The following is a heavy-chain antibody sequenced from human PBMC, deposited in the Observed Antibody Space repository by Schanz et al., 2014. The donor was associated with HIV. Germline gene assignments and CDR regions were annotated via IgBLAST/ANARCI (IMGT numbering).Heavy chain of an antibody. Sequence: QVQLVQSGSEVGKPGASVKVSCKASGYTFTNYAFGWVRQAPGQGLEWVGSINTYNGQTDYGRKLQGRVTMTTDRSTSTAYMELRSLTSDDTAVYYCARGERTVHDAFDIWGQGTMVTVSS. CDR1: GYTFTNYA. CDR2: INTYNGQT. D-gene: IGHD4-17*01. V-gene: IGHV1-18*01. J-gene: IGHJ3*02. CDR3: ARGERTVHDAFDI.